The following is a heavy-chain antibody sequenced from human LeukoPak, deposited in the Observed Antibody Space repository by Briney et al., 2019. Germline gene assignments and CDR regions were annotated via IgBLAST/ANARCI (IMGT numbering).Heavy chain of an antibody. Sequence: GGSLRLSCAASGFTVSNTYMSWVRQAPGKGLEWVSLIYSGGSTYYADSVKGRFTISRGNSMNTMFLQMNSLRAEDTAVYYCARVIAARHFDYWGQGTLVTVSS. V-gene: IGHV3-66*01. CDR1: GFTVSNTY. D-gene: IGHD6-6*01. CDR3: ARVIAARHFDY. CDR2: IYSGGST. J-gene: IGHJ4*02.